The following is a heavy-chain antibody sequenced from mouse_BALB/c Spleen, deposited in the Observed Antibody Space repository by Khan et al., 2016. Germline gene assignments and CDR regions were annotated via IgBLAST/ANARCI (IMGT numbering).Heavy chain of an antibody. CDR2: ISHGGRYT. CDR1: GFTFSDFY. D-gene: IGHD2-13*01. Sequence: EVELVESGGGLVKPGGSLKLSCEVSGFTFSDFYMYWIRQTPEKRLEWVATISHGGRYTYYPDSVKGRFTISSDNAKNNLYLTMTSLKSEDTAMYYCVRAGTTYTYWFFDVWGAGTTVTVSS. V-gene: IGHV5-4*02. CDR3: VRAGTTYTYWFFDV. J-gene: IGHJ1*01.